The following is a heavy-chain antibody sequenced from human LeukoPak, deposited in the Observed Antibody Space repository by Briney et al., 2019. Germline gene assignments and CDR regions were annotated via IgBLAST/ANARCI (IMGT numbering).Heavy chain of an antibody. Sequence: GASVKVSCKASGYTFTGYYMHWVRQAPGQGLEWMGLISPNSGGANYAQKFQGRVTMTRDTSISTAYMELSRLRSDDTAVYYCARVWCSSTSCHYGMDVWGQGTTVTVSS. CDR2: ISPNSGGA. V-gene: IGHV1-2*06. D-gene: IGHD2-2*01. CDR3: ARVWCSSTSCHYGMDV. J-gene: IGHJ6*02. CDR1: GYTFTGYY.